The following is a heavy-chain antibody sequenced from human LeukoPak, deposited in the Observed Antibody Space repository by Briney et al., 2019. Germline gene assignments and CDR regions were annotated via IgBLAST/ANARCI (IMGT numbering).Heavy chain of an antibody. Sequence: GGSLRLSCAASGFTFSSYAMSWVRQAPGKGLEWVSAISGSGGSTYHADSVKGRFTISRDSSKTTVFLQMNSQRAEDTAVYYCARGRSYSSGWVHFDYWGQGTLVTVSS. J-gene: IGHJ4*02. V-gene: IGHV3-23*01. CDR1: GFTFSSYA. CDR3: ARGRSYSSGWVHFDY. D-gene: IGHD6-19*01. CDR2: ISGSGGST.